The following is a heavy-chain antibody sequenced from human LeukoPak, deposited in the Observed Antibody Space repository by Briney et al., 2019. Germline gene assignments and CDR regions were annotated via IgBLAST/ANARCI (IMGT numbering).Heavy chain of an antibody. D-gene: IGHD1-1*01. CDR2: IFYSGYT. J-gene: IGHJ4*02. V-gene: IGHV4-59*01. CDR3: ARSSTWYYFDY. CDR1: GGSISSYY. Sequence: SETLSLTCTVSGGSISSYYWSWIRQPPGKGLEWIGYIFYSGYTNYNPSLKSRFTISVDTSRNQFSLKLSSVTAADTAVYYCARSSTWYYFDYWGRGIPATVSS.